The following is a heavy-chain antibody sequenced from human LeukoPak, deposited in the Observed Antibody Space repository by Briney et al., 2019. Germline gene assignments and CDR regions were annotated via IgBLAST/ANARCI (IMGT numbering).Heavy chain of an antibody. CDR3: ARASGNWNDEDYYYYGMGV. CDR1: GDSVSSNSAA. J-gene: IGHJ6*02. CDR2: TYYRSKWYN. D-gene: IGHD1-1*01. V-gene: IGHV6-1*01. Sequence: SQTLSLTCAISGDSVSSNSAAWNWIRQSPSRGLEWLGRTYYRSKWYNDYAVSVKSRITINPDTSKNQFSLQLNSVTPEDTAVYYCARASGNWNDEDYYYYGMGVWGQGTTVTVSS.